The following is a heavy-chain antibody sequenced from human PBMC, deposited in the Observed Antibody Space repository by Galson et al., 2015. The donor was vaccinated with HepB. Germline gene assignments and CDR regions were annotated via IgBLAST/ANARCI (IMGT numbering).Heavy chain of an antibody. CDR2: IVVGSGNT. CDR1: GFIFSSSA. CDR3: ATDSAPYYYDTSGNFGYFNL. Sequence: SVKVSCKASGFIFSSSAMQWVRQARGQRLEWVGWIVVGSGNTNYAQKVPERVTITRDMSTNTAYMELSSLRSEDTAVYYCATDSAPYYYDTSGNFGYFNLWGRGTLVTVSS. V-gene: IGHV1-58*02. J-gene: IGHJ2*01. D-gene: IGHD3-22*01.